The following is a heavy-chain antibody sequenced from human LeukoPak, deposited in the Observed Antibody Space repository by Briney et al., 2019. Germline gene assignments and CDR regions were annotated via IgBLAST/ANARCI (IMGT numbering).Heavy chain of an antibody. Sequence: ASVKVSCTASGYAFTDYYLHWGRVAPGQGLQWVGWMNPHCNVKNYSKKFQGRVTMTRDTSISTPYMGLSRMRSDDTAVYHCARGDRWYGFDYWGQGTLVTVSS. CDR2: MNPHCNVK. J-gene: IGHJ4*02. D-gene: IGHD6-13*01. CDR1: GYAFTDYY. CDR3: ARGDRWYGFDY. V-gene: IGHV1-2*02.